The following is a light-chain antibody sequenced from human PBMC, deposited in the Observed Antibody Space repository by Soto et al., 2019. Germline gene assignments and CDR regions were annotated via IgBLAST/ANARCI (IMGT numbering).Light chain of an antibody. CDR2: VIS. CDR3: QQFYKGWT. V-gene: IGKV1-5*01. J-gene: IGKJ1*01. Sequence: DIQMTQSPSTMSASVGDRVTITCRASQSVGRSLAWYQQQPGKAPKLLIYVISTLESGVPSRFSGFGSGTEVTLSISCLQAGDFGTYYCQQFYKGWTFGQGTRV. CDR1: QSVGRS.